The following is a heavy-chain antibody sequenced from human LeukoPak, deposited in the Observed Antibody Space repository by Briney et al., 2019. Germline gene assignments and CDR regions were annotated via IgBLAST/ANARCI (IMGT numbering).Heavy chain of an antibody. J-gene: IGHJ5*02. CDR1: GYTFTGYY. CDR3: ARGYCSSTSCYVVSYNWFDP. Sequence: ASVKVSCKASGYTFTGYYIHWVRQAPGQGLEWMGWINPNSGGTNYAQESQGRVTMTRDTSISTAYMELSRLRSDDTAVYYCARGYCSSTSCYVVSYNWFDPWGQGTLVTVSS. D-gene: IGHD2-2*01. V-gene: IGHV1-2*02. CDR2: INPNSGGT.